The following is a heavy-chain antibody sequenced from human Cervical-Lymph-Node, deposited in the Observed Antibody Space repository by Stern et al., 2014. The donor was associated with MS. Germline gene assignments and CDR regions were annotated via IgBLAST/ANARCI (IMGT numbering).Heavy chain of an antibody. CDR3: ARDSLGFGDYYYYGMDV. J-gene: IGHJ6*02. V-gene: IGHV3-21*01. Sequence: EVQLVESGGGLVKPGGSLRLSCAASGFTFSTYGMTWVRQAPGKGLEWVSSISSSGSHIYYADSVKGRLTISRDNAKNSLFLQMNSLRAEDTAVYYCARDSLGFGDYYYYGMDVWGQGTTVTVSS. CDR1: GFTFSTYG. CDR2: ISSSGSHI. D-gene: IGHD3-16*01.